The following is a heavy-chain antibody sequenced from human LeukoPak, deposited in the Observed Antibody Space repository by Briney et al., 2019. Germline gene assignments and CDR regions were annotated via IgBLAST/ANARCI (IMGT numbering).Heavy chain of an antibody. V-gene: IGHV3-48*02. CDR1: GFILNTYP. CDR3: ARDTRNWADY. CDR2: IGSGSSAI. Sequence: GGSLRLSCAASGFILNTYPMNWVRQTPGKGREWIAYIGSGSSAIYYTDSVKGRLTVSSDNAKNSLFLQVNSLRDEDTGVYYCARDTRNWADYWGQGTLVTVSS. D-gene: IGHD7-27*01. J-gene: IGHJ4*02.